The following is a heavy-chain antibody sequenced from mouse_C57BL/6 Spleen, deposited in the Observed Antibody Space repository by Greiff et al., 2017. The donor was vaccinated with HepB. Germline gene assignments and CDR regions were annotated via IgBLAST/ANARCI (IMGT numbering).Heavy chain of an antibody. CDR3: ARWDGYSFAY. D-gene: IGHD2-3*01. Sequence: QVQLQQPGAELVMPGASVKLSCKASGYTFTSYWMHWVKQRPGQGLGWIGEIDPSDSYTNYNQKFKGKSTLTVDKSSSTAYMQLSSLTSEDSAVYYCARWDGYSFAYWGQGTLVTVSA. V-gene: IGHV1-69*01. CDR2: IDPSDSYT. J-gene: IGHJ3*01. CDR1: GYTFTSYW.